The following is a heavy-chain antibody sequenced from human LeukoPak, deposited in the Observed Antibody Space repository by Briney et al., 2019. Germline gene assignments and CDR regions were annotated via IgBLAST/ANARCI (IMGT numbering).Heavy chain of an antibody. CDR3: ARKSIAARRRGGAFDI. CDR2: IIPIFGTA. D-gene: IGHD6-6*01. Sequence: SVKVSCKASGGTFGSYAISWVRQAPGQGLEWMGGIIPIFGTANYAQKFQGRVTITTDESTSTAYMELSSLRSEDTAVYYCARKSIAARRRGGAFDIRGQGTMVTVSS. V-gene: IGHV1-69*05. CDR1: GGTFGSYA. J-gene: IGHJ3*02.